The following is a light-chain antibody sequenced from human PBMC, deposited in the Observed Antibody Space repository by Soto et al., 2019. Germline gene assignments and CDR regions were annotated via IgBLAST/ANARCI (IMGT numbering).Light chain of an antibody. J-gene: IGLJ1*01. CDR3: FSYAISSTYV. Sequence: QSVLTQPASLSGSPGQPITISCTGTSCDVGTYNLVSWYQQHPGKAPKLLIYEGTKRPSGVSDRFSGFRSGNTASLTITGLRAEDEADYYCFSYAISSTYVFXTGTKVTVL. V-gene: IGLV2-23*01. CDR1: SCDVGTYNL. CDR2: EGT.